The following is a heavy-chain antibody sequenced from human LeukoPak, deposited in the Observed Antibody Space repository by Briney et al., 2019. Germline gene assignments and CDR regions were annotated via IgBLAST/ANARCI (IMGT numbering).Heavy chain of an antibody. CDR1: GFTFSSYA. D-gene: IGHD5/OR15-5a*01. J-gene: IGHJ4*02. CDR2: ISGTGDTT. Sequence: GGSLRLSCAASGFTFSSYAMSWVRQAPGKGLEWVSAISGTGDTTFYADSVKGRFTISRDNSKNTLYLQMNSLRAEDTAVYYCAKDPMSEDYFDYWGQGTLVTVSS. CDR3: AKDPMSEDYFDY. V-gene: IGHV3-23*01.